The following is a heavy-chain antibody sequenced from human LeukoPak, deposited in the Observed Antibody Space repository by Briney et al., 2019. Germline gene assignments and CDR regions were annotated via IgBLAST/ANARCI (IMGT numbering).Heavy chain of an antibody. CDR2: INSANTI. CDR3: ARFHTSNYNSIDY. V-gene: IGHV3-48*03. CDR1: GFTFSIYE. D-gene: IGHD4-11*01. J-gene: IGHJ4*02. Sequence: PGGSPRLSCAASGFTFSIYEMTWVRQAPGKGLEWVSYINSANTIKYGDSVKGRFTISRDNAKNSLYLQMNSLRVEDTAVYYCARFHTSNYNSIDYWGQGTLVTVSS.